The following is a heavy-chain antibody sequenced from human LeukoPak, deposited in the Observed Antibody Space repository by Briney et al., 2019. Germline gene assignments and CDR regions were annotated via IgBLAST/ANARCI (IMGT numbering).Heavy chain of an antibody. V-gene: IGHV3-13*01. CDR1: GFTFKDYD. D-gene: IGHD6-19*01. J-gene: IGHJ4*02. CDR2: IGSGGYT. CDR3: VRQPDSGRYGFDH. Sequence: GGPLRLSCVVSGFTFKDYDIHWVRQTTGKGLEWVSAIGSGGYTYYADSVRGRFTISREDAETSLSLQMNNLRAEDTAVYYCVRQPDSGRYGFDHWGQGTLVTVSS.